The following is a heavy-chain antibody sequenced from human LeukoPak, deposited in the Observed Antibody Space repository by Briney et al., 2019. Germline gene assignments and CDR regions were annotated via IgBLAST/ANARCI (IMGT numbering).Heavy chain of an antibody. CDR2: IYYSGST. V-gene: IGHV4-61*01. CDR3: ARVLLTWFDP. Sequence: SETLSLTCTVSGGSISSSSYYWSWIRQPPGKGLEWIGYIYYSGSTNYNPSLKSRVTISVDTSKNQFSLKLSSVTAADTAAYYCARVLLTWFDPWGQGTLVTVSS. CDR1: GGSISSSSYY. J-gene: IGHJ5*02. D-gene: IGHD2-21*02.